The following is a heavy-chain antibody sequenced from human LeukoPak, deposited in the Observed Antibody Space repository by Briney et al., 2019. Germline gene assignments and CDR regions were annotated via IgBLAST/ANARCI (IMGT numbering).Heavy chain of an antibody. D-gene: IGHD1-1*01. J-gene: IGHJ5*02. CDR2: IYYSGST. CDR1: GGSISSSSYY. V-gene: IGHV4-39*01. CDR3: ARHTTGNWFDP. Sequence: SETLSLTCTVSGGSISSSSYYWGWIRQPPGKGLEWIGSIYYSGSTYYNPSLKSRVTISVDTSKNQFSLKLSSVTAADPAVYYCARHTTGNWFDPWGRGTMVTVSS.